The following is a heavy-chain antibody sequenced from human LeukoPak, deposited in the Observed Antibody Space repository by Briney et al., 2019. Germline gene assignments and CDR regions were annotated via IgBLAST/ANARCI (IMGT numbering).Heavy chain of an antibody. D-gene: IGHD3-16*02. Sequence: SVKVSCKASGGTFSSYAISWVRQAPGQGLEWMGGIIPIFGTANYAQKFQGRVTITADESTSTAYMELSSLRSEDTAVYYCARTLYDYVWGSYRPYYFDYRGQGTLVTVSS. CDR3: ARTLYDYVWGSYRPYYFDY. J-gene: IGHJ4*02. CDR1: GGTFSSYA. V-gene: IGHV1-69*13. CDR2: IIPIFGTA.